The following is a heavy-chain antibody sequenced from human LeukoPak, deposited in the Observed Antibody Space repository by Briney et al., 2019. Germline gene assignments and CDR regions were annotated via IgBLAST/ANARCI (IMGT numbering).Heavy chain of an antibody. CDR2: ISWNSGSI. J-gene: IGHJ4*02. CDR3: AKDGNWGLNYFDY. V-gene: IGHV3-9*01. Sequence: GRSLRLSCAASGFTFDDYAMHWVRQAPGKGLGWVSGISWNSGSIGYADSVKGRFTISRDNAKNSLYLQMNSLRAEDTALYYCAKDGNWGLNYFDYWGQGTLVTVSS. D-gene: IGHD7-27*01. CDR1: GFTFDDYA.